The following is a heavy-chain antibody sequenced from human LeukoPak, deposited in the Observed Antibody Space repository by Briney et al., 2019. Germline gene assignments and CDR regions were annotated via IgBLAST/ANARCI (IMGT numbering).Heavy chain of an antibody. CDR3: ARWHSSSRSVDY. CDR2: MNPNSGNT. CDR1: GYTFTTYD. J-gene: IGHJ4*02. Sequence: ASVKVSCKASGYTFTTYDINWLRQATGQGLEWMGWMNPNSGNTGYPQKFQGRVTMARNTSISTAYMELSSLRSEDTAVYYCARWHSSSRSVDYWGQGTLVTVSS. V-gene: IGHV1-8*01. D-gene: IGHD6-13*01.